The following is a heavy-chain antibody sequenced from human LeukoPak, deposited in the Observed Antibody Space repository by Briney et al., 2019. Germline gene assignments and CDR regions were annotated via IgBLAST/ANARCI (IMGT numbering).Heavy chain of an antibody. D-gene: IGHD1-26*01. V-gene: IGHV3-53*01. J-gene: IGHJ3*02. Sequence: GGSLRLSCAASGFTFSSYEMNWVRQAPGKGLEWVSVIYSGGSTYYADSVKGRFTISRDNSKNTLYLQMNSLRAEDTAVYYCARGRELLSAFDIWGQGTMVTVSS. CDR1: GFTFSSYE. CDR2: IYSGGST. CDR3: ARGRELLSAFDI.